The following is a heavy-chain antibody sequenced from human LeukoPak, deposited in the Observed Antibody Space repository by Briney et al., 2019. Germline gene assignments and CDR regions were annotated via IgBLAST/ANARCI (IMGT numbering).Heavy chain of an antibody. CDR1: VFTFSSYA. J-gene: IGHJ3*02. Sequence: PGGSLRLSCAASVFTFSSYAMRSGRQAPGKGLEWVSAISGSGGSTYYADSVKGRFTISRDNSKNTLYLQMNSLRAEDTAVYYCAKGRTFFGAFDIWGQGTMVTVSS. V-gene: IGHV3-23*01. CDR3: AKGRTFFGAFDI. D-gene: IGHD3-3*01. CDR2: ISGSGGST.